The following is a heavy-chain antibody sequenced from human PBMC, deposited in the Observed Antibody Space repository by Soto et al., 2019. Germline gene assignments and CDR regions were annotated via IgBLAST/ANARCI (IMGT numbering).Heavy chain of an antibody. CDR2: VSTNDDRT. V-gene: IGHV1-18*01. D-gene: IGHD3-22*01. J-gene: IGHJ4*02. CDR1: GYIFTAYG. Sequence: QVQLVQSGPEVKMPGASVKVSCKTSGYIFTAYGLAWLRQAPGQRPEWMGWVSTNDDRTNYAQKFQGRVTMTTDRYTTTPSLELGSLRPDDPAVYYCARELNTESSAYYSFAFWGQGTLVTVSS. CDR3: ARELNTESSAYYSFAF.